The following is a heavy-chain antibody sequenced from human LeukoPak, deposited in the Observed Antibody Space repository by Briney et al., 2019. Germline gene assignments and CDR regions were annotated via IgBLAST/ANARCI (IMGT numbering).Heavy chain of an antibody. CDR2: IYSGGST. CDR3: AKGISDSSWYALDS. CDR1: GFTVSSNY. D-gene: IGHD6-13*01. Sequence: GGSLRLSCAASGFTVSSNYMSWVRQAPGKGLEWVSVIYSGGSTYYADSVKGRFTISRDNSKNTLYLQLNSLRDEDTAVYFCAKGISDSSWYALDSWGQGTLVTVSS. V-gene: IGHV3-66*01. J-gene: IGHJ4*02.